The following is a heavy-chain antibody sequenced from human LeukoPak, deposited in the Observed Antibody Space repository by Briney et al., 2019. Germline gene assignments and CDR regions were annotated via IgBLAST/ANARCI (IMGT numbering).Heavy chain of an antibody. J-gene: IGHJ4*02. Sequence: AASVKVSCKASGYTFTSYGISWVRQAPGQGLEWMGWISAYNGNTNYAQKLQGRVTMTTDTSTSTAYMELRSLRSDDTAVYYCARDATRLSRTAMGYWGQGTLVTVSS. V-gene: IGHV1-18*01. D-gene: IGHD2-21*02. CDR3: ARDATRLSRTAMGY. CDR1: GYTFTSYG. CDR2: ISAYNGNT.